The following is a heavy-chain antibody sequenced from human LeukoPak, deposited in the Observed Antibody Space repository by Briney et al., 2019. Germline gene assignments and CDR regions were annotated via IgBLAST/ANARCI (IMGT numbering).Heavy chain of an antibody. D-gene: IGHD3-22*01. CDR1: GGSISSTNW. V-gene: IGHV4-4*02. Sequence: PSGTLSLTCGVSGGSISSTNWWTWVRQPPGEGLEWIGEVHLSGRTNYNPSLESRVTMSVDMSENHISLKLTSVTAADTAVYYCARVNYYGSGGYYWWFDPWGQGTLVTVSS. CDR3: ARVNYYGSGGYYWWFDP. J-gene: IGHJ5*02. CDR2: VHLSGRT.